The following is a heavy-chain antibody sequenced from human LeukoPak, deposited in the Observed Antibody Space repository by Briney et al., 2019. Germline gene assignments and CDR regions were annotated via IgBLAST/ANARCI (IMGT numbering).Heavy chain of an antibody. J-gene: IGHJ6*02. D-gene: IGHD2-2*01. CDR2: IQYSGST. V-gene: IGHV4-59*01. Sequence: SETLSLTCSVSDGSISNYYWTWIRQPPGKGLEWIGNIQYSGSTNFNPSLKSRVTVSVDTSKNQVSLKLRSVTAADTAVYYCTRDSGLGYCSTTSCSYGLDVWGQGTTVFVS. CDR1: DGSISNYY. CDR3: TRDSGLGYCSTTSCSYGLDV.